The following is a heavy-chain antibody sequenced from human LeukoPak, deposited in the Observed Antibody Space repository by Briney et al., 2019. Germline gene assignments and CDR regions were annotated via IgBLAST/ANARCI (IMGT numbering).Heavy chain of an antibody. CDR3: ARSGIAARWAFDT. V-gene: IGHV1-69*04. CDR2: IIPILGIA. J-gene: IGHJ3*02. CDR1: GGAFSSYA. D-gene: IGHD6-13*01. Sequence: GASVKVSCKASGGAFSSYAISWMRQAPGQGLEWMGRIIPILGIANYAQKFQGRVTMTADKSTSTAYMELSSLRSEDTVVYYCARSGIAARWAFDTWGQRTMVTASS.